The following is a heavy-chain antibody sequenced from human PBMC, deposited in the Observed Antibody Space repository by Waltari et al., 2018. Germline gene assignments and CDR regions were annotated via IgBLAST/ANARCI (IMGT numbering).Heavy chain of an antibody. D-gene: IGHD7-27*01. V-gene: IGHV3-33*01. CDR2: IWYDGSNK. J-gene: IGHJ4*02. CDR1: GFTFSSYG. Sequence: QVQLVESGGGVVQPGRSLRLSCAASGFTFSSYGMHWVRQAPGKGRELVAVIWYDGSNKYYANSVKGRFTISRDNSKNTLYLQMNSLRAEDTAVYYCARDGGRLGLFDYWGQGTLVTVSS. CDR3: ARDGGRLGLFDY.